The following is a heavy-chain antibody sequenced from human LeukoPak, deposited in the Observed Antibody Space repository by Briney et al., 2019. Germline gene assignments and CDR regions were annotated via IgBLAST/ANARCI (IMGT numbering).Heavy chain of an antibody. D-gene: IGHD6-13*01. Sequence: PSETLSLTCTVSGGSISSYYWSWIRQPPGKGLEWIGEINHSGSTNYNPSPKSRVTISVDTSKNQFSLKVSSVTAADTAVYYCAGGRLGSTWYYHWGQGTQVTVSS. CDR3: AGGRLGSTWYYH. CDR2: INHSGST. CDR1: GGSISSYY. J-gene: IGHJ5*02. V-gene: IGHV4-34*01.